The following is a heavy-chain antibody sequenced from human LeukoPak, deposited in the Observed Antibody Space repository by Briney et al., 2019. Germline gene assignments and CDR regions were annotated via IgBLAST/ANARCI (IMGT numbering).Heavy chain of an antibody. CDR2: ISWNSGSI. CDR3: AKDIPRRGFDY. CDR1: GFTFDDYA. V-gene: IGHV3-9*01. Sequence: PGRSLRLSCAASGFTFDDYAMHWVRQAPGKGLEWVSGISWNSGSIGYADSVKGRFTISRDNAKNSLYLQMNSLRAGDTALYYCAKDIPRRGFDYWGQGTLVTVSS. D-gene: IGHD3-16*01. J-gene: IGHJ4*02.